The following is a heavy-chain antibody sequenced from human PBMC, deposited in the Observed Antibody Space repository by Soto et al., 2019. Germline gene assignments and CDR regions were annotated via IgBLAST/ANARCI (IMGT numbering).Heavy chain of an antibody. V-gene: IGHV3-11*01. J-gene: IGHJ3*02. Sequence: QVQLVESGGGLVKPGGSLRLSCAASGFTFSDYYMSWIRQAPGKGLEWVSYISSSGSTIYYADSVKGRFTISRDNAKNSLYLQMNSLRAEDTAVYYCASMGGYCNGGSCHSTDAFDIWGQETMVTVSS. CDR2: ISSSGSTI. CDR3: ASMGGYCNGGSCHSTDAFDI. D-gene: IGHD2-15*01. CDR1: GFTFSDYY.